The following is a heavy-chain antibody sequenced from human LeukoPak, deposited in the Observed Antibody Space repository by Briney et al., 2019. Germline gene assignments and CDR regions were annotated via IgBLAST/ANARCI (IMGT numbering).Heavy chain of an antibody. D-gene: IGHD3-10*02. Sequence: GGSLRLSCAASGFTVSSNYMSWVRQAPGKGLEWVSYISSSGSTIYYADSVKGRFPISRDNAKNSLYLQMNSLRAEDTAVYYCAGLGITMIGGVWGKGTTVTISS. CDR1: GFTVSSNY. CDR3: AGLGITMIGGV. J-gene: IGHJ6*04. CDR2: ISSSGSTI. V-gene: IGHV3-11*04.